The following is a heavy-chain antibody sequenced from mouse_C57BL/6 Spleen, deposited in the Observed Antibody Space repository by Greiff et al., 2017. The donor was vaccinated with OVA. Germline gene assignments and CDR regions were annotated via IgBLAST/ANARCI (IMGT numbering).Heavy chain of an antibody. D-gene: IGHD4-1*01. Sequence: VKLVESGAELVKPGASVKISCKASGYAFSSYWMNWVKQRPGKGLEWIGQIYPGDGDTNYNGKFKGKATLTAVKSSSTAYMQLSSLTSEDSAVYFCAREELGGWFAYWGQGTLVTVSA. J-gene: IGHJ3*01. CDR2: IYPGDGDT. CDR3: AREELGGWFAY. V-gene: IGHV1-80*01. CDR1: GYAFSSYW.